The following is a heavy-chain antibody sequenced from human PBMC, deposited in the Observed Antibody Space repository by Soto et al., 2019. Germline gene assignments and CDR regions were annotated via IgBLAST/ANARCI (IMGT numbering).Heavy chain of an antibody. V-gene: IGHV4-59*01. J-gene: IGHJ5*02. CDR2: IYYSGST. CDR3: ARGGLTGGWFDP. CDR1: GGSISSYY. Sequence: QVQLQESGPGLVKPSETLSLTCTVSGGSISSYYWSWIRQPPGKGLEWIGYIYYSGSTNYNPSLKRRVTISVDASKNQFPRKLSSVTAADTAVYYCARGGLTGGWFDPWGQGTLVTVSS. D-gene: IGHD3-16*01.